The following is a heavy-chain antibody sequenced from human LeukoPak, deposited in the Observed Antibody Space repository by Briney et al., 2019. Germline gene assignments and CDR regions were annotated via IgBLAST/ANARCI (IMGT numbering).Heavy chain of an antibody. V-gene: IGHV3-30*01. CDR1: GFTFSSHA. CDR2: ISYDGSNK. D-gene: IGHD2-2*01. Sequence: GGSLRLSCAASGFTFSSHAMHWVRQAPGKGLEWVAVISYDGSNKYYADSVKGRFTISRDNSKNTLYLQMNSLRAEDTAVYYCARVGVVPADYYYYYMGVWGKGTTVTVSS. CDR3: ARVGVVPADYYYYYMGV. J-gene: IGHJ6*03.